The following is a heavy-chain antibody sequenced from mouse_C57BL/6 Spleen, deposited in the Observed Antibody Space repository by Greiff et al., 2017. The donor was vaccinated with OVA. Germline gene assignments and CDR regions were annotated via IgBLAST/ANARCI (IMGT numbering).Heavy chain of an antibody. CDR2: IDPSDSYT. CDR1: GYTFTSYW. V-gene: IGHV1-50*01. Sequence: QVQLQQPGAELVKPGASVKLSCKASGYTFTSYWMQWVKQRPGQGLEWIGEIDPSDSYTNYNQKFKGKATLTVDTSSSTAYMQLSRLTSEDSAVYYCARGGYWGQGTTLTVSS. J-gene: IGHJ2*01. CDR3: ARGGY.